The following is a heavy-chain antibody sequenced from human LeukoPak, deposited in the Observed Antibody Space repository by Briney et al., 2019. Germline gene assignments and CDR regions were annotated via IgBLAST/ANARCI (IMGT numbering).Heavy chain of an antibody. CDR1: GFTFTDYS. V-gene: IGHV3-21*01. J-gene: IGHJ6*03. Sequence: VRSLRLSCAASGFTFTDYSMTWVRQAPGKGVEWVSSISVFIIVKFYSDSVKGRFTISRDNAKNILYVQMSSLSAEDTAVYYCARDGSGFYLYFYMDVWGRGTPVTVSS. D-gene: IGHD6-25*01. CDR2: ISVFIIVK. CDR3: ARDGSGFYLYFYMDV.